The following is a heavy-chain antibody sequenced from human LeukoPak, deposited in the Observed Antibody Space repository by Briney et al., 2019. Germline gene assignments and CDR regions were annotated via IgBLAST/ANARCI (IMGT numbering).Heavy chain of an antibody. CDR1: GFTFSSYW. CDR2: INTDGSST. D-gene: IGHD2-2*03. CDR3: ARDGGYCSSTSCYWVDHLEI. V-gene: IGHV3-74*01. Sequence: GGSLRLSCAASGFTFSSYWMHWVRQAPGKGLVWVSRINTDGSSTSYADSVKGRFTISRDNAKNTLYLQMNSLRAEDTAVYYCARDGGYCSSTSCYWVDHLEIWGQGTMVAVSS. J-gene: IGHJ3*02.